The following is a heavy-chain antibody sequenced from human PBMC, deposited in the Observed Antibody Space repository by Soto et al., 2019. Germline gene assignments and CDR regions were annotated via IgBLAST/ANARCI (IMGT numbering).Heavy chain of an antibody. D-gene: IGHD3-9*01. J-gene: IGHJ4*02. V-gene: IGHV3-23*01. CDR2: ISGSGGST. Sequence: GGSLRLSCAASGFTFSSYAMSWVRQAPGKGLEWISAISGSGGSTYYADSVKGRFTISRDNSKNTLYLQMNSLRAEDTAVYYCAKAGPRDWDDILTGYYLVYWGQGTLVTVSS. CDR1: GFTFSSYA. CDR3: AKAGPRDWDDILTGYYLVY.